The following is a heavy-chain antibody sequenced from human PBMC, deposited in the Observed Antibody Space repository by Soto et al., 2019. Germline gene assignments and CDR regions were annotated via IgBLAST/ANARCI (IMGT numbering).Heavy chain of an antibody. CDR3: ARADVLRRFGEFKYYYYGMDV. Sequence: SETQSVTCAVSGDSITSIYHWAWIRQPPGRGLEWVASIYNTGTTYYNPSLKSRVTISIDTPKNHFSLNLRSVTAADTAVYYCARADVLRRFGEFKYYYYGMDVWGQGTTVTLSS. V-gene: IGHV4-38-2*01. CDR1: GDSITSIYH. J-gene: IGHJ6*02. CDR2: IYNTGTT. D-gene: IGHD3-10*01.